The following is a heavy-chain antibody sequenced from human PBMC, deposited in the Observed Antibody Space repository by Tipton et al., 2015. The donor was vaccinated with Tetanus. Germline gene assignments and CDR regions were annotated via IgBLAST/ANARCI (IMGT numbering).Heavy chain of an antibody. V-gene: IGHV4-59*01. CDR1: GGSISSYY. D-gene: IGHD4-11*01. CDR3: ARNVYTVTNDAFDI. Sequence: TLSLTCTVSGGSISSYYWSWIRQPPGKGLEWIGYIYYSGSTNYNPSLKSRVTISVDTSKNQFSLKLSSVTAADTAVYYCARNVYTVTNDAFDIWGHGTLVNVSS. J-gene: IGHJ3*02. CDR2: IYYSGST.